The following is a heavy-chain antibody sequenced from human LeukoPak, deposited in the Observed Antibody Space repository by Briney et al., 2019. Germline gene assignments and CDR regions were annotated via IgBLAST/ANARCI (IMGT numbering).Heavy chain of an antibody. V-gene: IGHV3-21*01. CDR2: ISSSSSYI. D-gene: IGHD6-19*01. J-gene: IGHJ4*02. Sequence: GGSLRLSCAASGFTFSSSSMNWVRQAPGKGLEWVSSISSSSSYIYFPDSVKGRFTISRDNAKNSLYLQMYSLRAEDTAVYYCARQQWLDGAYYFDYWGQGTLVTVSS. CDR3: ARQQWLDGAYYFDY. CDR1: GFTFSSSS.